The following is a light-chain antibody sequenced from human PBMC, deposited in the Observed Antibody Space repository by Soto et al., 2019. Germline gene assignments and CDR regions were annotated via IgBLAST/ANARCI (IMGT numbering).Light chain of an antibody. J-gene: IGKJ1*01. CDR1: QSVLYSSHNKNY. Sequence: IWMPQSPASLAVSLGERATINCKSSQSVLYSSHNKNYLAWYQQKPGQPPKLLIYWASTRESGVPDRFSGSGSGTEFTLTISSLQPDDFATYYCQQYNSYAPTCGQGTK. CDR3: QQYNSYAPT. CDR2: WAS. V-gene: IGKV4-1*01.